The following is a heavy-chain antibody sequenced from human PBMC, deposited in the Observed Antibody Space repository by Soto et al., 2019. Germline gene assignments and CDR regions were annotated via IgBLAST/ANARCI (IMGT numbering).Heavy chain of an antibody. D-gene: IGHD6-19*01. J-gene: IGHJ5*02. CDR1: GLSFVNYG. V-gene: IGHV3-23*01. CDR2: LSGSGTST. CDR3: AKAATKCGWFNPLVA. Sequence: GGSLRLSCAVSGLSFVNYGMDWVRQSPGKGLKGFSGLSGSGTSTYYADSVKGRFTISTENSRDPLSLQVNSLTADAPAGFYFAKAATKCGWFNPLVAWGQGALVTVS.